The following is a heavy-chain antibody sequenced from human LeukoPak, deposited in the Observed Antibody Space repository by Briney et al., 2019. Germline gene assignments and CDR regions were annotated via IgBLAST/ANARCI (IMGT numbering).Heavy chain of an antibody. CDR3: ARVAAHYYFDY. Sequence: ASVKVSGKASGYTFTGYYLHWVRQAPGQGLEWMGWINPNSGGTNYAQKFQGRVTMTRDTSISTAYMELSRLRSDDTAVYYCARVAAHYYFDYWGQGTLVTVSS. D-gene: IGHD6-6*01. J-gene: IGHJ4*02. CDR1: GYTFTGYY. CDR2: INPNSGGT. V-gene: IGHV1-2*02.